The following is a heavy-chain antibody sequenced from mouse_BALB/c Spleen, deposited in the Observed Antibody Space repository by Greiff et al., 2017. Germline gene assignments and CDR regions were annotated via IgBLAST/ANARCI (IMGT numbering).Heavy chain of an antibody. CDR2: ISYDGSN. V-gene: IGHV3-6*02. CDR1: GYSITSGYY. CDR3: ASTAPYYYAMDY. Sequence: EESGPGLVKPSQSLSLTCSVTGYSITSGYYWNWIRQFPGNKLEWMGYISYDGSNNYNPSLKNRISITRDTSTNQFFLKLNSVTTEDTATYYCASTAPYYYAMDYWGQGTSVTVSS. D-gene: IGHD1-2*01. J-gene: IGHJ4*01.